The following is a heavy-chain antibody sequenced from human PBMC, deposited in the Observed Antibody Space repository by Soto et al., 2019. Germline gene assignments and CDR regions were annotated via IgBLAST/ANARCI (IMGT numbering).Heavy chain of an antibody. CDR2: IIPIIGKA. CDR1: GYTFTSYG. V-gene: IGHV1-69*10. CDR3: ARDAGL. Sequence: SVKVSCKASGYTFTSYGISWVRQAPGQGLEWMGGIIPIIGKANYAQKFQGRVTITADTSTSTAYMELSSLRSEDTAVYYCARDAGLWGQGTLVTVSS. J-gene: IGHJ4*02.